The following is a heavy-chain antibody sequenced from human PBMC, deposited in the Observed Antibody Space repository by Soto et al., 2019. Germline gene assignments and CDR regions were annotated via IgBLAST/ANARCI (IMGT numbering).Heavy chain of an antibody. Sequence: QITLKESGPPLVKPTQTLTLTCTFSGFSLSTSGVAVGWIRQPPGKALEWLALIYWDDDKRYSPSLKSRLTSTKDTPKHQVVLTMTNMDPVDTATYYCAHRVPWDAFDTWGQGTMVTVSS. V-gene: IGHV2-5*02. CDR2: IYWDDDK. CDR1: GFSLSTSGVA. CDR3: AHRVPWDAFDT. J-gene: IGHJ3*02.